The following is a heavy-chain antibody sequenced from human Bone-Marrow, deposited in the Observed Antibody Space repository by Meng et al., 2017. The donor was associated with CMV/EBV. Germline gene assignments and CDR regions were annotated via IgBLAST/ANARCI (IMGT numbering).Heavy chain of an antibody. D-gene: IGHD3-10*01. CDR2: IYYSGST. V-gene: IGHV4-59*01. J-gene: IGHJ6*01. CDR1: GGSISSYY. Sequence: SETLSLTCTVSGGSISSYYWSWIRQPPGKGLEWVGYIYYSGSTNYNPTLKSRVTISVDTSKNQFSLKLSSVTAADTAAYYCASVPGQEYDYYYGMDVWGQGTMVTVSS. CDR3: ASVPGQEYDYYYGMDV.